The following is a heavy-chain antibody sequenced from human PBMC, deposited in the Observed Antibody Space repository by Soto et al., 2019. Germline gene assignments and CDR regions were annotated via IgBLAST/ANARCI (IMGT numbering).Heavy chain of an antibody. V-gene: IGHV1-2*06. D-gene: IGHD1-26*01. CDR3: GRDGVGATPLAWFDP. CDR1: GYTFIGYY. J-gene: IGHJ5*02. CDR2: INPRSGDT. Sequence: QVQLVQSGAEVKRPGASVKVSCKASGYTFIGYYIHWVRQAPGQGLEWMGRINPRSGDTTYAQKFQGRLTMTRDTSISTAYRELRSLRSDDTAVYYCGRDGVGATPLAWFDPWGQVTLFTVSS.